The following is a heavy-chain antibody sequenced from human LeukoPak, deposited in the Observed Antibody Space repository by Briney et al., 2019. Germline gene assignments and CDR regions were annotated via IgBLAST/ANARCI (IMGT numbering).Heavy chain of an antibody. D-gene: IGHD3-10*01. CDR1: GYSISSGYY. J-gene: IGHJ4*02. Sequence: PSETLSLTCAVSGYSISSGYYWGWIRQPPGKGLEWIGSIYYSGSTYYNPSLKSRVTISVDTSKNQFSLKLSSVTAADTAVYYCARFSTMLDFWGRGTLVTVSS. V-gene: IGHV4-38-2*01. CDR2: IYYSGST. CDR3: ARFSTMLDF.